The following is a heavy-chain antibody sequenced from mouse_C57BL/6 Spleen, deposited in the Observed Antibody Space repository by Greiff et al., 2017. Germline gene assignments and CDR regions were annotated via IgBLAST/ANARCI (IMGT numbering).Heavy chain of an antibody. CDR3: ARDDGYPYYAMDY. J-gene: IGHJ4*01. Sequence: DVQLVESGGGLVKPGGSLKLSCAASGFTFSDYGMHWVRQAPEKGLEWVAYISSGSSTIYYADTVKGRFTISRDNAKNTLFLQMTSLRSEDTAMYYCARDDGYPYYAMDYWGQGTSVTVSS. D-gene: IGHD2-3*01. V-gene: IGHV5-17*01. CDR2: ISSGSSTI. CDR1: GFTFSDYG.